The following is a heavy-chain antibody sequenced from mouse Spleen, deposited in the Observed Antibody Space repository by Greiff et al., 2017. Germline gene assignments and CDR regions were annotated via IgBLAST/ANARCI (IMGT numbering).Heavy chain of an antibody. CDR3: AKMEDWAWFAY. CDR1: GYTFTSYW. CDR2: IDPSDSYT. Sequence: VKLQQPGAELVKPGASVKLSCKASGYTFTSYWMHWVKQRPGQGLEWIGEIDPSDSYTNYNQKFKGKATLTVDKSSSTAYMQLSSLTSEDSAVYYCAKMEDWAWFAYWGQGTLVTVSA. J-gene: IGHJ3*01. D-gene: IGHD4-1*01. V-gene: IGHV1-69*02.